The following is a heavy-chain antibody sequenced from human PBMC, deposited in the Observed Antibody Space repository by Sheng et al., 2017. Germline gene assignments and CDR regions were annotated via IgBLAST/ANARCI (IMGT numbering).Heavy chain of an antibody. CDR2: INPSGDTT. V-gene: IGHV1-46*01. Sequence: QVQLVQSGAEVKKPGASVKVSCKSSGYTFTNNYMHWARQAPGQGLEWMGIINPSGDTTRYAQKFQGRVTMTRDTSTSTDYMELSSLRSEDTAVYYCARDGGSYSAVDWGQGTLV. CDR3: ARDGGSYSAVD. CDR1: GYTFTNNY. J-gene: IGHJ4*02. D-gene: IGHD1-26*01.